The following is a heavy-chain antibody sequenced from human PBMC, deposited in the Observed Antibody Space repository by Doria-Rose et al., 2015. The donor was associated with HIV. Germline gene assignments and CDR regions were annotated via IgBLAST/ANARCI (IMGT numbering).Heavy chain of an antibody. D-gene: IGHD3-10*01. CDR3: ATGVTLDY. Sequence: EVQLVESGGGLVRPGGSLRLSCATSGFTFSSHRINWVRQAPGKGLEWVSSISSTSAYINYADSVRGRFTISRDNARNSLYLQMGSLRAEDTAIYYCATGVTLDYWGQGTLVTVSS. J-gene: IGHJ4*02. CDR2: ISSTSAYI. V-gene: IGHV3-21*01. CDR1: GFTFSSHR.